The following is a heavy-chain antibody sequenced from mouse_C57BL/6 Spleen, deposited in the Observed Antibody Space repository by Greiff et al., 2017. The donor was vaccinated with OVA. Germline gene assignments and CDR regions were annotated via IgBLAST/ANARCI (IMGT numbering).Heavy chain of an antibody. Sequence: VQLQESGAELVRPGASVTLSCKASGYTFTDYEMHWVKQTPVHGLEWIGAIDPETGGTAYNQKFKGKAILTADKSSSTAYMELRSLTSEDSAVYYCTRSTTMVTDWGQGTTLTVSS. J-gene: IGHJ2*01. CDR1: GYTFTDYE. V-gene: IGHV1-15*01. CDR2: IDPETGGT. D-gene: IGHD2-2*01. CDR3: TRSTTMVTD.